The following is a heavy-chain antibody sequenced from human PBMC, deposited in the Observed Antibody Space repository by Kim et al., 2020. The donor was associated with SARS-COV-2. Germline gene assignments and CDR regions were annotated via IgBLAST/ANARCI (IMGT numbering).Heavy chain of an antibody. Sequence: ASVKVSCKASGYTFTNYFIHWVRQAPGQGLQWMGIINPSGGDTTYAQKFQGRVTMTRDTSTSTVYMELSSLRSEDTAVYYCARAPPYDSSGYYLKYNYYYGMDVWGQGTTVPVSS. J-gene: IGHJ6*02. V-gene: IGHV1-46*01. D-gene: IGHD3-22*01. CDR3: ARAPPYDSSGYYLKYNYYYGMDV. CDR2: INPSGGDT. CDR1: GYTFTNYF.